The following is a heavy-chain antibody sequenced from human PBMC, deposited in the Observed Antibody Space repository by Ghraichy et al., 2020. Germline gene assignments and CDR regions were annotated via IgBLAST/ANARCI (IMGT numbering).Heavy chain of an antibody. D-gene: IGHD3-10*01. V-gene: IGHV1-8*03. J-gene: IGHJ3*02. Sequence: ASVKVSCKASGYTFTSYDINWVRQATGQGLEWMGWMNPNSGNTGYAQKFQCRVTITRNTSISTAYMELSSLRSEDTAVYYCARAVSGPNAFDIWGQGTMVTVSS. CDR2: MNPNSGNT. CDR3: ARAVSGPNAFDI. CDR1: GYTFTSYD.